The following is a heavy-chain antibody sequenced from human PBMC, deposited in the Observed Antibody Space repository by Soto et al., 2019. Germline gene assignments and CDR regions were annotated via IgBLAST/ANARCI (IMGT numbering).Heavy chain of an antibody. D-gene: IGHD5-18*01. Sequence: ASVKVSCKASGYTFTSYGISWVRQAPGQGLEWMGWINACNGNTNYAQKLQGRVTITRDTSASTAYMELSSLRSEDTAVYYCARGIQLWYLDYWGQGTLVTVSS. V-gene: IGHV1-18*01. CDR1: GYTFTSYG. J-gene: IGHJ4*02. CDR2: INACNGNT. CDR3: ARGIQLWYLDY.